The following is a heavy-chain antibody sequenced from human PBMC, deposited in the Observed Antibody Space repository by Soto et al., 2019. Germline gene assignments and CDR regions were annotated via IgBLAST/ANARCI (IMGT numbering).Heavy chain of an antibody. CDR2: ITPFNGNT. Sequence: QMQLVQSGAEVKKTGSSVKVSCKASGYTFTYRYLHWVRQAPGQALEWMGWITPFNGNTNYAQKYQDRVTIPRSRSMSTAYMELSSLRSEDTAMYYCARSRGYCSGGSCSQDKDAFDIWGQGTMVTVSS. CDR1: GYTFTYRY. CDR3: ARSRGYCSGGSCSQDKDAFDI. D-gene: IGHD2-15*01. V-gene: IGHV1-45*02. J-gene: IGHJ3*02.